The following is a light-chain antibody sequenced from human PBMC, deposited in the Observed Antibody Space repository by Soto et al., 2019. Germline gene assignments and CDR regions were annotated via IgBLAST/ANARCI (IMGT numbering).Light chain of an antibody. CDR1: SSDVGSYNL. V-gene: IGLV2-23*02. CDR2: EVS. Sequence: QSALTQPASVSGSPGQSITISCTGTSSDVGSYNLVSWYQQHPGKAPKLMIYEVSKRPSGVSNRFSGSKSGNTASLTISGLQDEDEAEYFCCSYVGSGTLRVFGGGTKLTVL. CDR3: CSYVGSGTLRV. J-gene: IGLJ3*02.